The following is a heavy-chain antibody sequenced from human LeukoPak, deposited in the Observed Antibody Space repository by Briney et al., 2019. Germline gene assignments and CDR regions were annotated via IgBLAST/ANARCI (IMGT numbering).Heavy chain of an antibody. D-gene: IGHD3-10*01. J-gene: IGHJ4*02. CDR1: GGSISNYY. CDR3: ARGDYYGSVD. Sequence: PSETLSLTCTVSGGSISNYYWSWIRQPPGKGLEWIGYIYYSGSTNYNPSLQSRVTISVDTSKNQFSLKLSSVTAADTAMYYCARGDYYGSVDWGQGTLVTVSS. V-gene: IGHV4-59*08. CDR2: IYYSGST.